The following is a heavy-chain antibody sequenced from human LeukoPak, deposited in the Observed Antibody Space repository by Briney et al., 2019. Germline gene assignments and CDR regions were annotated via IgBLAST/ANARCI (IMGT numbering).Heavy chain of an antibody. V-gene: IGHV3-7*01. CDR1: GFTFSSYW. J-gene: IGHJ4*02. D-gene: IGHD3-22*01. Sequence: GGSLRLSCAASGFTFSSYWMSWVRQAPGKGLEWVANIKQDGSEKYYVDSVKGRFTISRDNAKNSLYLQMNSLRAEDTAVYYCARVWAYHYDSSGYYHAYWGQGTLVTVSS. CDR2: IKQDGSEK. CDR3: ARVWAYHYDSSGYYHAY.